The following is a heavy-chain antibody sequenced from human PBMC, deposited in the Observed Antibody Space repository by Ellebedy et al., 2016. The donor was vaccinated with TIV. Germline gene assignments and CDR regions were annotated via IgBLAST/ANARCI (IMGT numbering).Heavy chain of an antibody. CDR2: ISGSGGST. CDR3: AVYGDYGIDY. V-gene: IGHV3-23*01. Sequence: GESLKISXAASGFTFSSYAMSWVRQAPGKGLEWVSAISGSGGSTYYADSVKGRFTISRDNSKNTLYLQMNSLRAEDTAVYYCAVYGDYGIDYWGQGTLVTVSS. D-gene: IGHD4-17*01. J-gene: IGHJ4*02. CDR1: GFTFSSYA.